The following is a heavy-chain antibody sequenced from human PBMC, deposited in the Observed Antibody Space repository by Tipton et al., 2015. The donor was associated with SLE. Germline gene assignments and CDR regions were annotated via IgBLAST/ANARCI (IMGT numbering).Heavy chain of an antibody. CDR3: ARGRGGEFLDY. CDR1: GFTFSTSA. CDR2: IWYDGSNK. Sequence: QVQLVQSGGGVVQSGTSLRLSCAASGFTFSTSAMHWVRQAPGKGLEWVAVIWYDGSNKFYADSVKGRFTISRGNSKNTVSLQMNSLRVEDTAVYFCARGRGGEFLDYWGQGTLVTVSS. J-gene: IGHJ4*02. V-gene: IGHV3-33*01. D-gene: IGHD3-16*01.